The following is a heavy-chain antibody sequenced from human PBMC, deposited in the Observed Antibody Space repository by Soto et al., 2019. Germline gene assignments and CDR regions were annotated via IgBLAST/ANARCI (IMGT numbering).Heavy chain of an antibody. Sequence: QVQLVQSGAEVKKPGSSVKVSCKASGGTFSSYAISWVRQAPGQGLEWMGGIIPIFGTANYAQKFQGRVTITADESTSSAYMERSRLRSEDTAVYSGARDNRLHGDYVVDYWGQGPLVAVSS. J-gene: IGHJ4*02. D-gene: IGHD4-17*01. CDR2: IIPIFGTA. CDR3: ARDNRLHGDYVVDY. CDR1: GGTFSSYA. V-gene: IGHV1-69*01.